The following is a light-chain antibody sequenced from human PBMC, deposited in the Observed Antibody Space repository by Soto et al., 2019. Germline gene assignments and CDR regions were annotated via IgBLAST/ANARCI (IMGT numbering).Light chain of an antibody. CDR3: QQYYNWPPWT. J-gene: IGKJ1*01. CDR1: QSVSSN. CDR2: GAS. V-gene: IGKV3-15*01. Sequence: EIVMTQSPATLSVSPGERATLSCMASQSVSSNLAWYQQKPGQAPRLLIYGASTRATGIPARFSGSGSGTEFTLTISSLQSEDFAVYYCQQYYNWPPWTFGQGTKVEIK.